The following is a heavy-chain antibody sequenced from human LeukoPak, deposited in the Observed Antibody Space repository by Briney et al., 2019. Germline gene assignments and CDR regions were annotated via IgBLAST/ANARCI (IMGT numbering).Heavy chain of an antibody. CDR2: INHSGST. Sequence: PSETLSLTCAVYGGSFGGYYWSWIRQPPGKGLEWIGEINHSGSTNYNPSLKSRVTISVDTSKNQFSLKLSSVTAADTAVYYCASSRGYSYGFFDYWGQGTLVTVSS. CDR1: GGSFGGYY. V-gene: IGHV4-34*01. J-gene: IGHJ4*02. CDR3: ASSRGYSYGFFDY. D-gene: IGHD5-18*01.